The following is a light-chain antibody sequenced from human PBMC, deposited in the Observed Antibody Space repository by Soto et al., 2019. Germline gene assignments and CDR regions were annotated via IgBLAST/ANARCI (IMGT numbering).Light chain of an antibody. V-gene: IGKV1-39*01. CDR1: QSIGTF. CDR2: TSF. J-gene: IGKJ1*01. CDR3: QQAFSAEWT. Sequence: IQMTQSPSSLSASVGDRFSITCRASQSIGTFLNRYQQKPGEAPNLLIHTSFTLYSGVPSRFSGTGSGTDFTLTISSLQPEDFATYFCQQAFSAEWTFGQGTKVDI.